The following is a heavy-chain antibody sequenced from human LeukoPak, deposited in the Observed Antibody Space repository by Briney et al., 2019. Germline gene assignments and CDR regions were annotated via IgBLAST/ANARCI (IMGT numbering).Heavy chain of an antibody. J-gene: IGHJ4*02. D-gene: IGHD1-26*01. CDR2: IYHSGST. Sequence: SETLSLTCTVSGGSISSGGYYWSWIRQPPGKGLEWIGYIYHSGSTYYNPSLKSRVTISVDTSKNQFSLKLSSVTAADTAVYYCARHQSNIVGAGGFDYWGQGTLVTVSS. CDR1: GGSISSGGYY. V-gene: IGHV4-30-2*01. CDR3: ARHQSNIVGAGGFDY.